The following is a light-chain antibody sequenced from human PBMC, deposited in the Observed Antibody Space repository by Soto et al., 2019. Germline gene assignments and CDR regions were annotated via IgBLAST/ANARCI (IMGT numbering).Light chain of an antibody. V-gene: IGLV1-44*01. CDR1: SSNIGSNT. CDR2: SNN. J-gene: IGLJ1*01. CDR3: SSYTTTSTYV. Sequence: QSVLTQPPSASGTPGQRVTISCSGSSSNIGSNTVNWYQQLPRTAPKLLIYSNNQRPSGVPDRFSGSKSGTSASLAISGLQSEDEADYYCSSYTTTSTYVFGTGTKLTVL.